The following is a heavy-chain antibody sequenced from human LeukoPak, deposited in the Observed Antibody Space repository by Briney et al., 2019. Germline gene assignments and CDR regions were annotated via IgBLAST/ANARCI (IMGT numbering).Heavy chain of an antibody. V-gene: IGHV4-4*07. CDR2: IYNSGNT. Sequence: PSETLPLTCTVSGGSISSYYWNWIRQPAGKGLEWIGHIYNSGNTNYNPSLKGRGTISVDRSRNMFSLKLSSVTAADTAMYYCARDYIVETGVVAFDIWGQGTMVTVSS. D-gene: IGHD5-12*01. CDR1: GGSISSYY. J-gene: IGHJ3*02. CDR3: ARDYIVETGVVAFDI.